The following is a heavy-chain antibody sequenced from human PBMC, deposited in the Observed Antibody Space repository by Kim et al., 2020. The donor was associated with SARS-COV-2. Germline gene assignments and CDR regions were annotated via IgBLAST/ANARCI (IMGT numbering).Heavy chain of an antibody. CDR2: MNPNSGNT. Sequence: ASVKVSCKASGYTFTSYDINWVRQATGQGLEWMGWMNPNSGNTGYAQKFQGRVTMTRNTSISTAYMELSSLRSEDTAVYYCARGPAPVAGIYDLWGVDYWGQGTLVTVSS. CDR3: ARGPAPVAGIYDLWGVDY. CDR1: GYTFTSYD. D-gene: IGHD6-19*01. V-gene: IGHV1-8*01. J-gene: IGHJ4*02.